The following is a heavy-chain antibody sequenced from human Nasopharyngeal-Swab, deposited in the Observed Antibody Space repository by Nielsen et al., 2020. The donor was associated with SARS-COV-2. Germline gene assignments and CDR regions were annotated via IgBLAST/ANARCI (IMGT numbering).Heavy chain of an antibody. CDR3: AKDGGWVGATRPFDY. Sequence: GSLRLSCAASGFTFDDYAMHWVRQAPGKGLELVSLISGDGGSTYYADSVKGRFTISRDNSKNSLYLQMNSLRTEDTALYYCAKDGGWVGATRPFDYWGQGTLVTVSS. V-gene: IGHV3-43*02. CDR2: ISGDGGST. CDR1: GFTFDDYA. D-gene: IGHD1-26*01. J-gene: IGHJ4*02.